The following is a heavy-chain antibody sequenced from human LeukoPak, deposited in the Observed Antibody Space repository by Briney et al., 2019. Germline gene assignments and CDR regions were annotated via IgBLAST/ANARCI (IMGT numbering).Heavy chain of an antibody. CDR3: ARDSGRAAVAGLPHFDY. CDR1: GGSFSGYY. CDR2: IYYSGST. J-gene: IGHJ4*02. D-gene: IGHD6-19*01. V-gene: IGHV4-34*09. Sequence: SETLSLTCAVYGGSFSGYYWSRIRQPPGKGLEWIGYIYYSGSTYYNPSLKSRVTISVDTSKNQFSLKLSSVTAADTAVYYCARDSGRAAVAGLPHFDYWGQGTLVTVSS.